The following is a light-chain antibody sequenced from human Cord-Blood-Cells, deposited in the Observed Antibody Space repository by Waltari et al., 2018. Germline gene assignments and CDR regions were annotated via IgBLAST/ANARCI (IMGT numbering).Light chain of an antibody. CDR2: KAS. J-gene: IGKJ1*01. Sequence: DIQMTHSPSTLSASVGDSVTITCRASQSISSWLAWYQQKPGKAPKLLIYKASSLESGVPSRFSGSGSGTEFTLTISSLQPDDFATYYCQQYNSYSLWTFGQGTKVEIK. V-gene: IGKV1-5*03. CDR1: QSISSW. CDR3: QQYNSYSLWT.